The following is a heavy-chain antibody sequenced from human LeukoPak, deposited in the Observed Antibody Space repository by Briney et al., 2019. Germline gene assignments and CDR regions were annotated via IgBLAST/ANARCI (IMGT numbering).Heavy chain of an antibody. CDR3: ASEAVAGRTDAFDI. V-gene: IGHV3-30-3*01. D-gene: IGHD6-19*01. Sequence: GRSLRLSCAASGFTFSSYAMHRVRQAPGKGLEWVAVISYDGSNKYYADSVKGRFTISRDNSKNTLYLQMNSLRAEDTAVYYCASEAVAGRTDAFDIWGQGTMVTVSS. CDR2: ISYDGSNK. CDR1: GFTFSSYA. J-gene: IGHJ3*02.